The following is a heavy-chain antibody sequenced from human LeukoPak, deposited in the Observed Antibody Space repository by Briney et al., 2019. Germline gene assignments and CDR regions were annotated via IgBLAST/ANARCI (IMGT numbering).Heavy chain of an antibody. CDR3: ARRPIVALPAPIDC. D-gene: IGHD1-7*01. J-gene: IGHJ4*02. V-gene: IGHV1-2*02. Sequence: ASVKVSCRASGYTFADYYIHWVRQAPGQGLEWMGLINPNTGGTNFAQKFQGRVTMTRDTSITTAYMELSRLRSADTAVYYSARRPIVALPAPIDCCGQGNLATASS. CDR1: GYTFADYY. CDR2: INPNTGGT.